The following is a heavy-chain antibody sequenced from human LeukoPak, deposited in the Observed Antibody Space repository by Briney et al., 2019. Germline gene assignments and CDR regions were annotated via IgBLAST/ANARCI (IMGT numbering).Heavy chain of an antibody. V-gene: IGHV3-21*01. D-gene: IGHD3-10*01. CDR3: ARDQVSYGSGSYYGY. CDR2: ISSSSSYI. CDR1: GFTFSSYS. J-gene: IGHJ4*02. Sequence: GGSLRLSCAASGFTFSSYSMNWVRQAPGKGLEWVSSISSSSSYIYYADSVKGRFTISRDNAKNSLYLQMNSLRAEGTAVYYCARDQVSYGSGSYYGYWGQGTLVTVSS.